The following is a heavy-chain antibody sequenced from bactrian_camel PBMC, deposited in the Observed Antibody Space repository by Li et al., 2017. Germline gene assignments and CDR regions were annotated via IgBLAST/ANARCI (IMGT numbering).Heavy chain of an antibody. Sequence: QVQLVESGGGSVQAEGSLRLSCAASGFTGGRHCMAWFRQLPGKEREGVAAIFWDGRPTYADSVKGRFTISRDNAENTLTLQMNSLKPEDTAMYYCAADSQMTPDMWLIRHNIKTVRFRGQGTQVTVS. D-gene: IGHD1*01. CDR3: AADSQMTPDMWLIRHNIKTVRF. V-gene: IGHV3S55*01. CDR2: IFWDGRP. J-gene: IGHJ4*01. CDR1: GFTGGRHC.